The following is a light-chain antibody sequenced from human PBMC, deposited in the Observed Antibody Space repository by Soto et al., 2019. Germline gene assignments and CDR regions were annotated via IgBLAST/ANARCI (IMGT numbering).Light chain of an antibody. Sequence: NFMLTQPHSVSESPGKTVTISCTRSSGSIASNYVQWYQQRPGSSPTTVIYDDNQRPSGVPDRFSGSIDSSSNSASLTISGLKTADEADYYCQSYDSSNPVVFGGGTKLTVL. V-gene: IGLV6-57*01. J-gene: IGLJ2*01. CDR3: QSYDSSNPVV. CDR2: DDN. CDR1: SGSIASNY.